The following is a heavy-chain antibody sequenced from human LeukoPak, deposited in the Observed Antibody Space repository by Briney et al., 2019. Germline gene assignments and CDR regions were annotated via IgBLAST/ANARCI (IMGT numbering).Heavy chain of an antibody. Sequence: SETLSLTCTVSGGSISSYYWSWIRQPPGKGLEWIGYIYYSGITYYNPSLKSRVTISVDTSKNQFSLKLSSVTAADTAVYYCARENSNSWYLDYWGQGTLVTVSS. J-gene: IGHJ4*02. V-gene: IGHV4-59*01. CDR2: IYYSGIT. CDR1: GGSISSYY. D-gene: IGHD6-13*01. CDR3: ARENSNSWYLDY.